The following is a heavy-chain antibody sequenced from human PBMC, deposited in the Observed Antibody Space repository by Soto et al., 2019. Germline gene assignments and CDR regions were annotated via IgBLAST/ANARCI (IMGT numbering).Heavy chain of an antibody. CDR1: GYSFTSYW. Sequence: GESLKISCKGSGYSFTSYWISWVRQMPGKGLEWMGRIDPSDSYTNYSPSFQGHVTISADKSISTAYLQWSSLKASDTAMYYCARRKKYYYDSSGLWAALDIWGQGTMVTVSS. J-gene: IGHJ3*02. D-gene: IGHD3-22*01. CDR2: IDPSDSYT. CDR3: ARRKKYYYDSSGLWAALDI. V-gene: IGHV5-10-1*01.